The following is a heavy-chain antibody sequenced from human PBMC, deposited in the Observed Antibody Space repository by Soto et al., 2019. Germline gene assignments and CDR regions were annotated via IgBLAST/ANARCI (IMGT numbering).Heavy chain of an antibody. D-gene: IGHD2-2*02. Sequence: PSETLSLTCTVSGGSMRNYFWTWIRQPPGKGLEWIGYIHYSGTTSFFPSYNPSLKSRVTMSVDTSKNQFSLKLRSVIVADTAVYHCARFVRSCSGTTCYTRADVWGQGTTVTVSS. CDR2: IHYSGTT. CDR3: ARFVRSCSGTTCYTRADV. CDR1: GGSMRNYF. J-gene: IGHJ6*02. V-gene: IGHV4-59*01.